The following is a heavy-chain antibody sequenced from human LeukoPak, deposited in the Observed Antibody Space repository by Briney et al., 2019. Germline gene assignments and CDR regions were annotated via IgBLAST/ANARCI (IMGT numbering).Heavy chain of an antibody. CDR3: ARHDTVRGVIIMADY. V-gene: IGHV5-51*01. J-gene: IGHJ4*02. Sequence: GESLKISCKGSGYSFTSYWIGWVRQVPGKGLEWMGIIYPGDSDTRYSPSFQGQVTISADKSISTAYLQWSSLKASDTAMYYCARHDTVRGVIIMADYWGQGTLVTVSS. CDR2: IYPGDSDT. CDR1: GYSFTSYW. D-gene: IGHD3-10*01.